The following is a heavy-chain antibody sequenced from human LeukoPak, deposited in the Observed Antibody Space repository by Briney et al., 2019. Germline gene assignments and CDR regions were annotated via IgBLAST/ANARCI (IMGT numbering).Heavy chain of an antibody. J-gene: IGHJ4*02. D-gene: IGHD5-18*01. V-gene: IGHV1-69*05. CDR1: GGTFSSYA. CDR2: IIPIFGTA. CDR3: ASDRYSYGYHNTFDY. Sequence: ASVKVSCKASGGTFSSYAISWVRQAPGQGLEWMGGIIPIFGTANYAQKFQGRVTITTDESTSTAYMELSSLRSEDTAVYCCASDRYSYGYHNTFDYWGQGTLVTVSS.